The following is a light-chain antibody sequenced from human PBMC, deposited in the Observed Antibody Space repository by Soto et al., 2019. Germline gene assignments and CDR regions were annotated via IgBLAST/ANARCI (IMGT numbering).Light chain of an antibody. V-gene: IGKV1-9*01. CDR1: QGISSY. J-gene: IGKJ4*01. Sequence: DIQLTQSPSFLSASVGDRVTITCRASQGISSYVAWYQQKPGKAPKVLIYAASTLKSGVPSRFSGSGSGTEFTLTISSLQPEDFATYHCQLVKNYPLTFGGGTRVEIK. CDR3: QLVKNYPLT. CDR2: AAS.